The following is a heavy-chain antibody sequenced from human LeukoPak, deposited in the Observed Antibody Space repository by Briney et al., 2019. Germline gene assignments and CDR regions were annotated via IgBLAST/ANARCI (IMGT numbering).Heavy chain of an antibody. V-gene: IGHV3-30-3*01. CDR1: GFTFSSYA. J-gene: IGHJ4*02. Sequence: GRSLRLSCAASGFTFSSYAMHWVRQAPGKGLEWVAVISYDGSNKYYADSVKGRFTISRDNSKNTLYLQMNSLRAEDTAVYYCTRDIAAAGSGFDYWGQGTLVTVSS. D-gene: IGHD6-13*01. CDR3: TRDIAAAGSGFDY. CDR2: ISYDGSNK.